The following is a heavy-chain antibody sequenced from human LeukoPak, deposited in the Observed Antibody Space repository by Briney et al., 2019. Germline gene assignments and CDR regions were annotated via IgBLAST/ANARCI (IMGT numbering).Heavy chain of an antibody. V-gene: IGHV3-21*01. Sequence: GGSLRLSCAASGFTFSAYSMTWVRQAPGKGLEWVSSFTSRSRSIYYADSVKGRFTISRDNAKNSLYLQMNSLRAEDTAVYYCARDHPGGWYGDDYWGQGTLVTVSS. D-gene: IGHD6-19*01. J-gene: IGHJ4*02. CDR1: GFTFSAYS. CDR3: ARDHPGGWYGDDY. CDR2: FTSRSRSI.